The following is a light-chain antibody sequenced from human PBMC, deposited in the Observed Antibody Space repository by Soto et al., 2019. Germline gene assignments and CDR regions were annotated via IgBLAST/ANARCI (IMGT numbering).Light chain of an antibody. J-gene: IGKJ1*01. V-gene: IGKV1-27*01. CDR3: QRYNSAPQT. CDR1: QGISNY. Sequence: DIQMTQSPPSLSASVGDRVTITCRASQGISNYLAWYQQKPGRVPKLLIYGASTLQSGVPSRFSGSGSGTDFTLTISSLQPEDVATYYCQRYNSAPQTFGQGTKVEIK. CDR2: GAS.